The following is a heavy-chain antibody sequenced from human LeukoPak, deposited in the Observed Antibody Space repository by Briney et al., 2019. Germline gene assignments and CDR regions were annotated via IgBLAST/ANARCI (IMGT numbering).Heavy chain of an antibody. CDR3: ARAKRLLPTG. Sequence: GGSLRLSCAASGFTFSTSWMHWVRQTLGKGLVWVSRITADGKTTSYADSVKGRFTISRDNAENTLYLQMNSLRAEDTAVYYCARAKRLLPTGWGQGTLVTVSS. J-gene: IGHJ4*02. CDR2: ITADGKTT. V-gene: IGHV3-74*01. D-gene: IGHD3-22*01. CDR1: GFTFSTSW.